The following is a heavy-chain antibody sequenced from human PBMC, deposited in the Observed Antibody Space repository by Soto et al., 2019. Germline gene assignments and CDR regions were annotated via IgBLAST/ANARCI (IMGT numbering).Heavy chain of an antibody. CDR3: ARAKLELPYTFDY. CDR2: ISYDGSNK. Sequence: GGSLRLSCAASGFTFSSYAMHWVRQAPGKGLEWVAVISYDGSNKYYADSVKGRFTISRDNSKNTLYLQMNSLRAEDTAVYYCARAKLELPYTFDYWGQGTLVTVSS. J-gene: IGHJ4*02. CDR1: GFTFSSYA. D-gene: IGHD1-7*01. V-gene: IGHV3-30-3*01.